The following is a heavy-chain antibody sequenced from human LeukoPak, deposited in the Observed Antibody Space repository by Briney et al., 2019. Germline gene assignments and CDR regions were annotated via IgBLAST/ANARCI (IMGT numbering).Heavy chain of an antibody. Sequence: GASVKVSCKASGYNYRDYYIHWVRHAPGQGLEWVGWINPQSGGTRYAPRFQGRVTLTTDPSTSTAYMELRTLVSADTAVYYCATFYGDSAPPPFTVWGQGTMVTVTS. D-gene: IGHD4-17*01. CDR3: ATFYGDSAPPPFTV. V-gene: IGHV1-2*02. J-gene: IGHJ3*01. CDR2: INPQSGGT. CDR1: GYNYRDYY.